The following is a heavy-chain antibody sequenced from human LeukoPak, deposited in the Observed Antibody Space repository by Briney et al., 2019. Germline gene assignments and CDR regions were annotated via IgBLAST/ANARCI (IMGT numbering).Heavy chain of an antibody. CDR3: ASSDLEWGFGEFPFDY. CDR1: GGSISSYY. D-gene: IGHD3-10*01. CDR2: IYTSGST. J-gene: IGHJ4*02. V-gene: IGHV4-4*07. Sequence: SETLSLTCTVSGGSISSYYWSWIRQPAGKGLEWIGRIYTSGSTNYNPSLKSRVTMSADTSKNQFSLKLSSVTAADTAVYYCASSDLEWGFGEFPFDYWGQGTLVTVSS.